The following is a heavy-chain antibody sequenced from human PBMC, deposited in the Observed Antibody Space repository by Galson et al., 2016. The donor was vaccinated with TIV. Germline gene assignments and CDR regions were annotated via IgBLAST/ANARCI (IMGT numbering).Heavy chain of an antibody. CDR3: ARAQLGVVEPAAYYGVVV. CDR1: GFIFTDFG. CDR2: VGTAGHT. Sequence: SLRLSCAASGFIFTDFGIHWVRQPPEKGLEWVSAVGTAGHTYYPASVKGRYTVSRDDAKNSIYLQMNNLRAGDTAVYFCARAQLGVVEPAAYYGVVVWGLGTTVTVS. J-gene: IGHJ6*02. V-gene: IGHV3-13*01. D-gene: IGHD2-2*01.